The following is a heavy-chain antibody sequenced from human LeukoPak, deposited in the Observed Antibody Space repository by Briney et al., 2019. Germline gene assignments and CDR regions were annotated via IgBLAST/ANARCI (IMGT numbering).Heavy chain of an antibody. Sequence: GGSLRLSCAASGFTFDDYAMHWVRQTPGKGLEWVSYISRNSGNIGYADSVKGRFTISRDNAKNSLYLQMNSLRAEDTAVYYCASNAVNFDYWGQGTLVTVSS. CDR2: ISRNSGNI. CDR3: ASNAVNFDY. D-gene: IGHD4-11*01. V-gene: IGHV3-9*01. CDR1: GFTFDDYA. J-gene: IGHJ4*02.